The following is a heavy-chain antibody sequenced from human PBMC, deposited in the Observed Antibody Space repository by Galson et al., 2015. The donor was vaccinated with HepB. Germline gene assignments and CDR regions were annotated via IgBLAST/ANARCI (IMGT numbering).Heavy chain of an antibody. D-gene: IGHD2-2*01. CDR3: AKFGVGTYQLLLDY. J-gene: IGHJ4*02. CDR2: ISGSGGST. Sequence: SLRLSCAASGFTFSSYAMSWVRQAPGKGPEWVSAISGSGGSTYYADSVKGRFTISRDNSKNTLYLQMNSLRAEDTAVYYCAKFGVGTYQLLLDYWGQGTLVTVSS. CDR1: GFTFSSYA. V-gene: IGHV3-23*01.